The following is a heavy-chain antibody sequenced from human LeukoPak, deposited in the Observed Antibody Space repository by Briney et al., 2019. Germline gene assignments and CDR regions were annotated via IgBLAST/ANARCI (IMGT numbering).Heavy chain of an antibody. Sequence: PGGSLRLSCVASGFAFRNYWMYWVRQAPGKGLEWVSYISSSGSTIHYADSVKGRFTISRDNAKNSLYLQMNSLRAEDTAVYYCAVDYGGKSGAFDIWGQGTMVTVSS. CDR1: GFAFRNYW. V-gene: IGHV3-48*04. CDR3: AVDYGGKSGAFDI. D-gene: IGHD4-23*01. J-gene: IGHJ3*02. CDR2: ISSSGSTI.